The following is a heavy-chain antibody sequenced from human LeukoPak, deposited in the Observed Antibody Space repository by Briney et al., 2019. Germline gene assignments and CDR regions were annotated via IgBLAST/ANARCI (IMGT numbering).Heavy chain of an antibody. Sequence: PGGSLRLSCAASGFTFSNYGKHWVRQAPGKGLEWVALIWYDGSKKYYADSVKGRFTISRDNSKNTLYLQMNSLRAEDTAVYYCARDANYYYDFWSGYYPLFDYWGQGTLVTVPS. V-gene: IGHV3-33*01. D-gene: IGHD3-3*01. J-gene: IGHJ4*02. CDR3: ARDANYYYDFWSGYYPLFDY. CDR1: GFTFSNYG. CDR2: IWYDGSKK.